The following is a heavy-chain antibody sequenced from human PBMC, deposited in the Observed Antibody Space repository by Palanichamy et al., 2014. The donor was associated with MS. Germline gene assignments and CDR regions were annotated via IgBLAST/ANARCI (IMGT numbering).Heavy chain of an antibody. D-gene: IGHD6-19*01. CDR1: GFTFSSSC. V-gene: IGHV3-74*01. CDR3: ARSSGSNSPVDY. J-gene: IGHJ4*02. Sequence: EVQAGGVRGGLIQPGGSLRLSCAASGFTFSSSCMHWVRQTPGKGLVWVTRINSDGSRTTYTDSVKGRFTISRDNAKNTLYLQMNSLRAEDTSVYYCARSSGSNSPVDYWGQGTLVTVSS. CDR2: INSDGSRT.